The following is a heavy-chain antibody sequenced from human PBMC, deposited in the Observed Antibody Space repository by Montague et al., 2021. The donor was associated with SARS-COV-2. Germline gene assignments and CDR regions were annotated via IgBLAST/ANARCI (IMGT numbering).Heavy chain of an antibody. D-gene: IGHD2-21*01. CDR2: TYTRGST. CDR1: GDSINSGPYF. V-gene: IGHV4-61*02. Sequence: TLSLTCTVSGDSINSGPYFWNWIRQPAGKGLEWIGSTYTRGSTHSNPSLESRVTISTGTSKNQLSLELSSVTVADTAVYYCASASRVIAPALHSGMDVWGQGTTVTVSS. CDR3: ASASRVIAPALHSGMDV. J-gene: IGHJ6*02.